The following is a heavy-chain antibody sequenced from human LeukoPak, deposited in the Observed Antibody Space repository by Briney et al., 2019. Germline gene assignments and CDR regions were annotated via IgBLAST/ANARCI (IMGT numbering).Heavy chain of an antibody. D-gene: IGHD1/OR15-1a*01. CDR3: ARNKHRNWFDP. CDR2: INHSGST. J-gene: IGHJ5*02. V-gene: IGHV4-34*01. Sequence: KPSETLSLTCAVYGGSFSGYYWSWIRQPPEKGLEWIGEINHSGSTNYNPSLKSRVTISVDTSKNQFSLKLSSVTAADTAVYYCARNKHRNWFDPWGQGTLVTVSS. CDR1: GGSFSGYY.